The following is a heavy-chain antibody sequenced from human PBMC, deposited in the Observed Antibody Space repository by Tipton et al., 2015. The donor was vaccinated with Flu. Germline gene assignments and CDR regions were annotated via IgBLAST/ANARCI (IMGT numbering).Heavy chain of an antibody. CDR1: GFTFSDYS. J-gene: IGHJ4*02. Sequence: SLRLSCAASGFTFSDYSMNWVRQAPGKGLEWVSYIRSSDNAIYYADSVKGRFTISRDDAKNSLSLQITSLRDEDTALYYCVRDHNWAFDYWGQGTPVTVSS. CDR2: IRSSDNAI. V-gene: IGHV3-48*02. CDR3: VRDHNWAFDY. D-gene: IGHD1-1*01.